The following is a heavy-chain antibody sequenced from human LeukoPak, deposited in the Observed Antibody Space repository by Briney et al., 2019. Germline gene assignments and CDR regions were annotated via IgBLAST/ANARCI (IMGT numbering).Heavy chain of an antibody. CDR2: ISAYNGNT. CDR1: GYTFTSYG. CDR3: ARERPQMVRGVTNINWFDP. J-gene: IGHJ5*02. V-gene: IGHV1-18*01. Sequence: GASVKVSCKASGYTFTSYGISWVRQAPGQGLEWMGWISAYNGNTNYAQKLQGRVTMTTDTSTSTAYMELRSLRSDDTAVYYCARERPQMVRGVTNINWFDPWGQGTLVTVSS. D-gene: IGHD3-10*01.